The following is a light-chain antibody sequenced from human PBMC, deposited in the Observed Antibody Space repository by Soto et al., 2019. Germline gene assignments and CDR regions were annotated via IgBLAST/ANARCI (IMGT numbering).Light chain of an antibody. CDR2: DVS. CDR3: SSYASGTTHVL. J-gene: IGLJ3*02. CDR1: SSDVGYFEY. Sequence: QSALAQPVSVSGSPGQSTTISCTGTSSDVGYFEYVSWYQQHPGKAPKLMIFDVSDRSSGVSDRFSGSKSGNTASLTISGLQTVDEADYFCSSYASGTTHVLFGGGTKLTVL. V-gene: IGLV2-14*03.